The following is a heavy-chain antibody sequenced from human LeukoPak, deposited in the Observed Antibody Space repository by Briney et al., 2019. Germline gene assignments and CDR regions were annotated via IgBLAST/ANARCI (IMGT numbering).Heavy chain of an antibody. CDR1: GGSFSGYY. Sequence: SSETLSLTCAVYGGSFSGYYWSWIRQPPGKGLEWIGEINHSGSTNYNPSLKSRVTISVDTSKNQFSLKLSSVTAADTAVYYCAGLIRPGWFDPWGQGTLVTVSS. D-gene: IGHD1-14*01. V-gene: IGHV4-34*01. J-gene: IGHJ5*02. CDR3: AGLIRPGWFDP. CDR2: INHSGST.